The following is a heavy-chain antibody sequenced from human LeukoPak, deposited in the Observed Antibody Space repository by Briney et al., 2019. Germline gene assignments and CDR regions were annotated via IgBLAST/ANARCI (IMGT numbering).Heavy chain of an antibody. J-gene: IGHJ4*02. CDR1: GFTFSSYA. Sequence: PGRSLRLSCAASGFTFSSYAMHWVRQAPGKGLEWVAVISYDGSNKYYADSVKGRFTISRDNAKNTLYLQMNSLRAEDTAVYYCARDGYSGNDGLWGQGTLVTVSS. V-gene: IGHV3-30*04. D-gene: IGHD5-12*01. CDR2: ISYDGSNK. CDR3: ARDGYSGNDGL.